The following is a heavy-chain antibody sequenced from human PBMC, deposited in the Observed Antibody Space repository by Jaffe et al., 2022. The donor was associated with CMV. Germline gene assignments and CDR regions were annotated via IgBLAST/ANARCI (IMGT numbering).Heavy chain of an antibody. V-gene: IGHV4-34*01. CDR1: GGSFSGYY. CDR2: INHSGST. Sequence: QVQLQQWGAGLLKPSETLSLTCAVYGGSFSGYYWSWIRQPPGKGLEWIGEINHSGSTNYNPSLKSRVTISVDTSKNQFSLKLSSVTAADTAVYYCARGGCSSTSCYSRYYYYYYGMDVWGQGTTVTVSS. J-gene: IGHJ6*02. D-gene: IGHD2-2*01. CDR3: ARGGCSSTSCYSRYYYYYYGMDV.